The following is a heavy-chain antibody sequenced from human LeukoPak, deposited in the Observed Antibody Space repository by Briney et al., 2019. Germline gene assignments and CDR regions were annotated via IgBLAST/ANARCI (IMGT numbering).Heavy chain of an antibody. CDR3: ARRNYGMDV. CDR1: GGSMNTYY. CDR2: IYYTGST. J-gene: IGHJ6*02. V-gene: IGHV4-59*08. Sequence: SETLSLTCTVSGGSMNTYYWSWIRQPPGKGLGWIANIYYTGSTKYNPSLKSRVTISVDTSKNQFSLKLSSVTAADTAVYYCARRNYGMDVWGQGTTVPSP.